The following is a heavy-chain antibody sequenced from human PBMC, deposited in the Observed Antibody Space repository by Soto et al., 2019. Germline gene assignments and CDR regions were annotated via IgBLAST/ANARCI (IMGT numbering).Heavy chain of an antibody. CDR2: ISSNSAYI. Sequence: PGGSLRLSCAASGFTFRSFTMNWVRQAPGKGLEWVSTISSNSAYIYYTDALRGRFTISRDNAKNSLHLQMDSLRAEDTAVYYCARDPTYYCDSSGYYYDYWGQGTLVTVSS. D-gene: IGHD3-22*01. CDR1: GFTFRSFT. V-gene: IGHV3-21*01. J-gene: IGHJ4*02. CDR3: ARDPTYYCDSSGYYYDY.